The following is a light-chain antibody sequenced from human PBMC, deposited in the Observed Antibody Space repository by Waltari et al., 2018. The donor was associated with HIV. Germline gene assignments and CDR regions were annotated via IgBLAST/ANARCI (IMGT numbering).Light chain of an antibody. CDR2: DVT. J-gene: IGLJ3*02. CDR1: SSDVGGYNY. V-gene: IGLV2-11*01. CDR3: CSDAGNYPVL. Sequence: QSALTQPRSVSGSPGQSVTISCTGTSSDVGGYNYVSWYQQNPGKDPKFIIYDVTKRPSGVPDRFSGSKSGNTASLTISGLQAEDEADYYCCSDAGNYPVLFGGGTKLTVL.